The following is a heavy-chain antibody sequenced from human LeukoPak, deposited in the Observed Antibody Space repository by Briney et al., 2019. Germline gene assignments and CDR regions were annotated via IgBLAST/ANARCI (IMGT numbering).Heavy chain of an antibody. J-gene: IGHJ6*04. CDR2: ISSSSSYI. CDR3: ARGKKKLWFGELSPNYYYGMDV. V-gene: IGHV3-21*01. Sequence: PGGSLRLSCAASGFTFSSYSMNLVRQAPGKGLEWVSSISSSSSYIYYADSVKGRFTISRDNAKNSLYLQMNSLRAEDTGVYYCARGKKKLWFGELSPNYYYGMDVWGKGTTVTVSS. D-gene: IGHD3-10*01. CDR1: GFTFSSYS.